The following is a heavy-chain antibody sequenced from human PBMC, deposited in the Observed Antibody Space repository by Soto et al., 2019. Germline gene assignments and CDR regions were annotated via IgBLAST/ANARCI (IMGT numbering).Heavy chain of an antibody. V-gene: IGHV3-23*01. Sequence: EVQLLESGGGLVQPGVSLRLSCAASGFTFSSYAMSWVRQAPGKGLEWFSVISGSGGSTYYADAVKGRFPISSDNSKNPLYLPINSLSAADTAVYYGAKDKFVIIAARLGHFDYWGQGTMVTVA. J-gene: IGHJ4*02. CDR2: ISGSGGST. CDR1: GFTFSSYA. CDR3: AKDKFVIIAARLGHFDY. D-gene: IGHD6-6*01.